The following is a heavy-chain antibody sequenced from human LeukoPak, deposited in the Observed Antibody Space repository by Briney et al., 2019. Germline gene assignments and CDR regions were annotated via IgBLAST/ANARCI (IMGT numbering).Heavy chain of an antibody. D-gene: IGHD1-26*01. CDR3: ARCIVGASRASYYFDY. CDR2: MNPKSGNT. CDR1: GYTFTRYD. J-gene: IGHJ4*02. V-gene: IGHV1-8*03. Sequence: ASVKVSCKASGYTFTRYDINWVRQATGQGLEWMGWMNPKSGNTGHAQKFQGRVTITRDTSISTVYMELSSLRSEDTAVYYCARCIVGASRASYYFDYWGQGTLVTVSS.